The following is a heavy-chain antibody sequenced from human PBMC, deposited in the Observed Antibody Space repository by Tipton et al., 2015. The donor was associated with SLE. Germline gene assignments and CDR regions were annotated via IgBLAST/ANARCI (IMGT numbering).Heavy chain of an antibody. CDR3: ARGARGNSYGSDEDFDY. Sequence: TLSLTCTVSGGSISSSSFYLAWIRQTPGKGLEWIGSEWLDMFSSGSTSYNPSLKSRVTISLDTSKTQFSLKLSSVTAADTAVYYCARGARGNSYGSDEDFDYWGQGTLVTVSS. J-gene: IGHJ4*02. V-gene: IGHV4-39*07. D-gene: IGHD5-18*01. CDR1: GGSISSSSFY. CDR2: EWLDMFSSGST.